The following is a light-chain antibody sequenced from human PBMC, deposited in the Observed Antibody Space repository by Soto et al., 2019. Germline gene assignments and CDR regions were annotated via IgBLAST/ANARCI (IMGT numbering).Light chain of an antibody. Sequence: QAVVTQPPSVSGAPGQRVTISCTGSSSNIGAGYDVHWYQQLPGTAPKLLIYGNTNRPSGVPDRFSGSKSGTSASLAITGLQAEDEADYYCQSRDTSLSGYVFGTGTKLTVL. CDR1: SSNIGAGYD. CDR2: GNT. CDR3: QSRDTSLSGYV. V-gene: IGLV1-40*01. J-gene: IGLJ1*01.